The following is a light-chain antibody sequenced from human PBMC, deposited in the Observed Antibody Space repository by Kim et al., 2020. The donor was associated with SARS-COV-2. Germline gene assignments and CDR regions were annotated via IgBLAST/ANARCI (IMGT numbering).Light chain of an antibody. CDR1: NLGYKY. Sequence: SYELTQPPSLSVPPGQTASISCSGDNLGYKYVSWYQQRPGQSPLMVIYQDTKRPSGIPERFSGANSGNTATLTISGTQAVDEADYYCQVCDGSLHVFGTG. CDR2: QDT. CDR3: QVCDGSLHV. J-gene: IGLJ1*01. V-gene: IGLV3-1*01.